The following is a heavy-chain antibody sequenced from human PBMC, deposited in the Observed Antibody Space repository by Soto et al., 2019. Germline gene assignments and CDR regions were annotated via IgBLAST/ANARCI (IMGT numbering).Heavy chain of an antibody. J-gene: IGHJ4*02. CDR2: IYYSGST. CDR1: GGSISSYY. Sequence: QVQLQESGPGLVKPSETLSLTCTVSGGSISSYYWSWIRQPPGKGLEWIGYIYYSGSTNYNPSLKSRVTISVDTSKNQFSLKLSSVTAADTAVYYCARCSSSGKWPDYWGQGTLVTVSS. V-gene: IGHV4-59*01. D-gene: IGHD6-13*01. CDR3: ARCSSSGKWPDY.